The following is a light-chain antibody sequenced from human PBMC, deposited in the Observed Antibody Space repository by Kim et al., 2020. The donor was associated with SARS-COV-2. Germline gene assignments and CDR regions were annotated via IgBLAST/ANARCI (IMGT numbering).Light chain of an antibody. Sequence: QSALTQPRSVSGSPGQSVTISCTGTSSDVGGYNYVSWYQQHPGKAPKLMISDVSKRPSGVPDRFSGSTSGNTASLTISGLQAEDEADYYCCSYAGSYTYVFGTGTQLTVL. CDR1: SSDVGGYNY. V-gene: IGLV2-11*01. J-gene: IGLJ1*01. CDR2: DVS. CDR3: CSYAGSYTYV.